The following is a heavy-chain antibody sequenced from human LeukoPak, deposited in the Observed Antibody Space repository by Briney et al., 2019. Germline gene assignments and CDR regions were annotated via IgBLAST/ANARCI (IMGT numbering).Heavy chain of an antibody. CDR3: AKTYYYLSGGLPEDY. J-gene: IGHJ4*02. CDR1: GFMFRGYA. V-gene: IGHV3-23*01. D-gene: IGHD3-10*01. CDR2: ISDTGGST. Sequence: GGSLRLSCAASGFMFRGYAMSWVRQAPGKGLEWVSGISDTGGSTYYADSVKGRFTISRDNSKNTLYLQMNSLRVEDTALYFCAKTYYYLSGGLPEDYWGQGTLVTVSS.